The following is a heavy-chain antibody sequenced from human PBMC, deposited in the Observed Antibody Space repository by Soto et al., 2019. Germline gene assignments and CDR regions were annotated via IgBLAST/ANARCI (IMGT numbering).Heavy chain of an antibody. J-gene: IGHJ6*02. CDR2: ISYDGSNK. CDR1: GFTFSSYA. D-gene: IGHD6-6*01. V-gene: IGHV3-30-3*01. CDR3: AREHVRASSSRYSDGMDV. Sequence: QVQLVESGGGVVQSGRSLRLSCAASGFTFSSYAMHWVRQAPGKGLEWVAVISYDGSNKYYADSVKGRFTISRDNSKNTLYLQMNSLRAEDTAVYYCAREHVRASSSRYSDGMDVWGQGTTVTVSS.